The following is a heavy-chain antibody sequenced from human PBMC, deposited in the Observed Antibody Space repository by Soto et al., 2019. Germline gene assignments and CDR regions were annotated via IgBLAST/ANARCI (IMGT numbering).Heavy chain of an antibody. V-gene: IGHV3-23*01. CDR2: ISGTGGST. CDR1: GFTFNNYA. CDR3: AKDRLGGNFDY. Sequence: EVQVLDSGGGLVQPGGSLRLSCAASGFTFNNYAMNWVRQAPGKGLEWVATISGTGGSTYYADSVKGRFTISRDNSKNTLYLQMNSLRVADTAVYYCAKDRLGGNFDYWGQGTQFTVSS. J-gene: IGHJ4*02.